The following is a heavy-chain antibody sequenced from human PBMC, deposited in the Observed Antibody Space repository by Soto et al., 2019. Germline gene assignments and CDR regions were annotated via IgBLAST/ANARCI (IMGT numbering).Heavy chain of an antibody. V-gene: IGHV1-69*13. CDR1: GGTLNNYA. CDR3: ATDSNYDVSNSF. CDR2: ILPVSAPP. D-gene: IGHD3-3*01. J-gene: IGHJ4*02. Sequence: SVKVSCKASGGTLNNYAINWVRQAPGQGLEWMGGILPVSAPPDYAQKFQGRVSITADHSTSTVYMELSRLKSDDTAVYFCATDSNYDVSNSFWGQGTLVTVS.